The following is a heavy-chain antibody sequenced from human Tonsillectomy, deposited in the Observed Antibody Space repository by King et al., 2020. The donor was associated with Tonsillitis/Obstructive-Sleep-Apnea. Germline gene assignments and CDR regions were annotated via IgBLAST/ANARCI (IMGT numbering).Heavy chain of an antibody. D-gene: IGHD5-12*01. Sequence: QLVQSGAEVKKPGASVKVSCKVSGYTLTELSMHWVRQAPGKGLEWMGGFDPEDGETIYAQKFQGKVTMTEDTPTDTAYMELSSLRSEDTAVYYCATAPIVATIIQTYYFDYWGQGTLVTVSS. V-gene: IGHV1-24*01. J-gene: IGHJ4*02. CDR3: ATAPIVATIIQTYYFDY. CDR1: GYTLTELS. CDR2: FDPEDGET.